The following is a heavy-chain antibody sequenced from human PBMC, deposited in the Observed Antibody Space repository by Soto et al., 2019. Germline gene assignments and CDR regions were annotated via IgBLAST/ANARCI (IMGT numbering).Heavy chain of an antibody. D-gene: IGHD2-15*01. J-gene: IGHJ6*02. Sequence: PGGSLRLSCAASGFTFSSYAMHWVRQAPGKGLEWVAVISYDGSNKYYADSVKGRFTISRDNSKNTLYLQMNSLRAEDTAVYYCARDRIYCSGGSCQGYYYYGMDVWGQGTTVTVSS. CDR3: ARDRIYCSGGSCQGYYYYGMDV. V-gene: IGHV3-30-3*01. CDR1: GFTFSSYA. CDR2: ISYDGSNK.